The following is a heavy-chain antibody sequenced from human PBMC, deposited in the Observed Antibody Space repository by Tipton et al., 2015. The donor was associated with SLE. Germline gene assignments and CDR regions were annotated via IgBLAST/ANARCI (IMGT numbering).Heavy chain of an antibody. CDR3: ARERPSGWYFDL. CDR2: IYASGST. D-gene: IGHD3-10*01. Sequence: TLSLTCTVSGGSISSSSYYWGWIRQPAGKGLEWIGYIYASGSTSYNPSLKSRVTISVDTSKNQFSLKLTSVTAADTAVYYCARERPSGWYFDLWGRGTLVTVSS. J-gene: IGHJ2*01. CDR1: GGSISSSSYY. V-gene: IGHV4-61*09.